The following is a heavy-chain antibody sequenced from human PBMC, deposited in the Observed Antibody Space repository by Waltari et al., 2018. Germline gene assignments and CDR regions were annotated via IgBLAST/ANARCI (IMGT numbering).Heavy chain of an antibody. D-gene: IGHD6-13*01. J-gene: IGHJ4*02. CDR3: ASLYSSSWYGGDY. V-gene: IGHV4-34*01. Sequence: QVQLQQWGAGLLKPSETLSLTCAVYGGSFSGYYWSWIRQPPGKGLEWIGEINHSGSTNYNPSLKSRVTISVDTSKNQFSLKLSSVTAADTAVYYCASLYSSSWYGGDYWGQGTLVTVSS. CDR2: INHSGST. CDR1: GGSFSGYY.